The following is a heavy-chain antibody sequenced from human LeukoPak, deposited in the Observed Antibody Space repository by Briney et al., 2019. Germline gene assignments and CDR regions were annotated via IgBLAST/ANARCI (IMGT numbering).Heavy chain of an antibody. V-gene: IGHV1-18*01. Sequence: GASVQVSCKASGYTCTTYAISWVRQAPGQGLEWMGWISVYSGNTNYAQKFEDRVTMTTDTSTSTAYMELRSLRSDDTAVYFCASRSGSYTSYFDYWGPGTLVTVSS. CDR3: ASRSGSYTSYFDY. CDR1: GYTCTTYA. CDR2: ISVYSGNT. D-gene: IGHD1-26*01. J-gene: IGHJ4*02.